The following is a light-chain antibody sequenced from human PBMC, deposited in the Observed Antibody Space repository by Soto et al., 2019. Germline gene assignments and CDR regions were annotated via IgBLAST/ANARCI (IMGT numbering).Light chain of an antibody. J-gene: IGKJ1*01. V-gene: IGKV1-39*01. Sequence: DIQMTQSPSSLSASVGDIVTMTCRASQSISRYLSWYQQRPGKAPKLLIYDASSLQSGVPSRFSGSGSGTDFTLTISSLQPEDFATYSCQKSYSTTWKFGQGTKVDIK. CDR2: DAS. CDR1: QSISRY. CDR3: QKSYSTTWK.